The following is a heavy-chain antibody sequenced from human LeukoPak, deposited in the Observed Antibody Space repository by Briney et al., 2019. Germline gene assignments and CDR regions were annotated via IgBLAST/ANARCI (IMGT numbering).Heavy chain of an antibody. V-gene: IGHV4-59*01. CDR3: ATMGDVDY. J-gene: IGHJ4*02. D-gene: IGHD2-21*01. CDR1: GGSISSYY. CDR2: IYYSGST. Sequence: SETLSLTCTVSGGSISSYYWSWIRQPPGEGLEWIGYIYYSGSTNYNPSLKSRVTISVDTSKNQFSLKPSSVTAADTAVYYCATMGDVDYWGQGTLVTASS.